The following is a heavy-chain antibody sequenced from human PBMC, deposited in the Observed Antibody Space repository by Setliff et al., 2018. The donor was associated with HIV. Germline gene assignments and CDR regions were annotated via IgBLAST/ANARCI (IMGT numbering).Heavy chain of an antibody. V-gene: IGHV4-28*01. CDR3: ARKPDSRNWFDP. J-gene: IGHJ5*02. CDR1: GSSISTSYW. CDR2: IYHSGST. Sequence: TLSLTCAVSGSSISTSYWWGWIRQPPGKGLEWIGYIYHSGSTYYNPSLKSRVTLSVDTSKNQFSLQLTSVTAVDTAVYYCARKPDSRNWFDPWGQGTLVTVSS.